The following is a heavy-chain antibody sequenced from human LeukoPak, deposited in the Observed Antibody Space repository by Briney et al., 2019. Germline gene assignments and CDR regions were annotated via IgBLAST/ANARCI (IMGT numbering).Heavy chain of an antibody. CDR1: GFTFSSYS. V-gene: IGHV3-48*01. CDR2: ISSSSTI. CDR3: AREPAGSLYYYYGMDV. D-gene: IGHD6-19*01. Sequence: PGGSLRLSCAASGFTFSSYSMNWVRQAPGKGLEWVSYISSSSTIYYADSVKGRFTISRDNAKNSLYLQMNSLRAADTAVYYCAREPAGSLYYYYGMDVWGQGTTVTVSS. J-gene: IGHJ6*02.